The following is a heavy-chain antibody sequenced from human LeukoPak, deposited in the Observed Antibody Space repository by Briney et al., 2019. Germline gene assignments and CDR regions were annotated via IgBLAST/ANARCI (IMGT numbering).Heavy chain of an antibody. CDR3: ASYDSSGYYDAFDI. J-gene: IGHJ3*02. D-gene: IGHD3-22*01. Sequence: SEPLSLPFPVSGGSISSYYWSWIRQPPGKGLEWIGYIYYSGSTNYNPSLKSRVTISVDTYKNQFSLKLSFVTAADTAVYYCASYDSSGYYDAFDIWGQGTMVTVSS. V-gene: IGHV4-59*08. CDR1: GGSISSYY. CDR2: IYYSGST.